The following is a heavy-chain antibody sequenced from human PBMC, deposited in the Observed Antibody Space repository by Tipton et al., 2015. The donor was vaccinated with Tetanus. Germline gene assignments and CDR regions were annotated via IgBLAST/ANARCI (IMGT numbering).Heavy chain of an antibody. V-gene: IGHV4-59*08. CDR2: IYYSGST. CDR3: ARHQGSMVRTFDY. D-gene: IGHD3-10*01. J-gene: IGHJ4*02. Sequence: TLSLTCTVSGGSISSYYWSWIRQPPGKGLEWIGYIYYSGSTNYNPSLKSRVTISVDTSKNQFSLKLSSVTAADTAVYYCARHQGSMVRTFDYWGQGTLVTVSS. CDR1: GGSISSYY.